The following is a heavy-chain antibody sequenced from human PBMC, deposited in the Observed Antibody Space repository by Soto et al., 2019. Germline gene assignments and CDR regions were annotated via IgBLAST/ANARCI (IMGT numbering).Heavy chain of an antibody. CDR2: IYHSGTT. Sequence: QVQLQESGPGLVKPSGTLSLTCAVSVGSISSDDWWTWVRQTPGKGLEWIGEIYHSGTTNYNPSLMSRVTIAVDKAKSQFSLRLDSVTAADTAVYYCARSDCYGVCRGKWLDPWGQGILVTVSS. CDR3: ARSDCYGVCRGKWLDP. V-gene: IGHV4-4*02. CDR1: VGSISSDDW. D-gene: IGHD2-21*02. J-gene: IGHJ5*02.